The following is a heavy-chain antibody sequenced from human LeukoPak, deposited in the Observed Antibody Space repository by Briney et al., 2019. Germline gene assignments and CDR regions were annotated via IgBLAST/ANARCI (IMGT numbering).Heavy chain of an antibody. CDR2: INGKSGVT. CDR1: GFTFTDHY. J-gene: IGHJ4*02. Sequence: GASVKVSCKASGFTFTDHYMHWVRQAPGQGLGWMGWINGKSGVTFYAQQFQDRITVTRDTSISTMYLELNRLTSADTAIYYCARDFDWGPDYWGPGTLVAVSS. V-gene: IGHV1-2*02. CDR3: ARDFDWGPDY. D-gene: IGHD3-16*01.